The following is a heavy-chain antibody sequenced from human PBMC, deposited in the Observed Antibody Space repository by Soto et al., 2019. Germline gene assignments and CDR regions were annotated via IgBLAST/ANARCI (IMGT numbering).Heavy chain of an antibody. CDR3: AKGGYCSGGSCYSAAFDI. CDR2: ISGSGGST. CDR1: GFTFSSYA. V-gene: IGHV3-23*01. Sequence: EVQLLESGGGLVQPGGSLRLSCAASGFTFSSYAMSWVRQAPGKGLEWVSAISGSGGSTYYADSVKGRFTISRDNSKKTLYLQMNSLRAKDTAVYYCAKGGYCSGGSCYSAAFDIWGQGTMVTVSS. D-gene: IGHD2-15*01. J-gene: IGHJ3*02.